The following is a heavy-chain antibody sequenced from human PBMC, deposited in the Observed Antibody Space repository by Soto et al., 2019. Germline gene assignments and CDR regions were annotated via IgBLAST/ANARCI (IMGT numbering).Heavy chain of an antibody. Sequence: GGSLRLSCAASGFTFSSYAMSWVRQAPGKGLEWVSAISGSGGSTYYADSVKGRFTISGDNSKNTLYLQMNSLRAEDTAVYYCAKARSYLYSGRYLVPGHWGQGTLVTVSS. J-gene: IGHJ4*02. CDR2: ISGSGGST. CDR1: GFTFSSYA. CDR3: AKARSYLYSGRYLVPGH. V-gene: IGHV3-23*01. D-gene: IGHD1-26*01.